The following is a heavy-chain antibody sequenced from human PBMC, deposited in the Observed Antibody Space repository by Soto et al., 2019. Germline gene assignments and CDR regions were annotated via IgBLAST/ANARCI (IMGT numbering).Heavy chain of an antibody. CDR1: GGSISSYY. J-gene: IGHJ6*02. CDR2: IYYSGST. Sequence: PSETLSLTCTVSGVSGGSISSYYWSWIRQPPGKGLEWIGHIYYSGSTNCSPSLKSRVTISVDTSKNQFSLKLSSVTAADTAVYYCVRHRNDWSGYFRGRDYYYGMDVWGQGTTVTVSS. D-gene: IGHD3-3*01. V-gene: IGHV4-59*08. CDR3: VRHRNDWSGYFRGRDYYYGMDV.